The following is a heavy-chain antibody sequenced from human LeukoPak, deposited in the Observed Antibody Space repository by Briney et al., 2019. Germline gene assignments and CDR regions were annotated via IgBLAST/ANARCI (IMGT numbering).Heavy chain of an antibody. V-gene: IGHV3-11*01. CDR2: ISSSGSTI. CDR3: ARVADILTGHGPFVY. CDR1: GFTFSDYY. D-gene: IGHD3-9*01. Sequence: PGGSLRLSCAASGFTFSDYYMSWIRQAPGKGLEWVSYISSSGSTIYYADSVKGRFTISRDNAKNSLYLQMNSLRAEDTGVYYCARVADILTGHGPFVYWGQGTLVTVSS. J-gene: IGHJ4*02.